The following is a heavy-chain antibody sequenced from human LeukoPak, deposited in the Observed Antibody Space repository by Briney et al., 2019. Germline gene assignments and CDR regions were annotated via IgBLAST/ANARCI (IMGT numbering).Heavy chain of an antibody. V-gene: IGHV1-69*05. CDR3: AGGIGDYGAH. CDR2: IIPIFGTA. D-gene: IGHD4-17*01. J-gene: IGHJ4*02. CDR1: GGTFSSYA. Sequence: EASVKVSCKASGGTFSSYAISWVRQAPGQGLEWMGRIIPIFGTANYAQKFQGRGTITTDESTSTAYMELSSLRSEDTAVYYCAGGIGDYGAHWGQGTLVTVSS.